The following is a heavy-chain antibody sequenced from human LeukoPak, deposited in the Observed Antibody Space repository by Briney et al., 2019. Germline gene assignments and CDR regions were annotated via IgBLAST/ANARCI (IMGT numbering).Heavy chain of an antibody. CDR1: GFSLSTSGVG. CDR3: AHRVIYGDYERDFDY. CDR2: LYSDDDK. V-gene: IGHV2-5*02. D-gene: IGHD4-17*01. J-gene: IGHJ4*02. Sequence: SGPTLVKPTQTLTLTCTFSGFSLSTSGVGVGWIRQPPGKALEWLAPLYSDDDKRYSPSLKSRITITKDTSKNQVVLTMTNMDPVDTATYYCAHRVIYGDYERDFDYWGQGTLVTVSS.